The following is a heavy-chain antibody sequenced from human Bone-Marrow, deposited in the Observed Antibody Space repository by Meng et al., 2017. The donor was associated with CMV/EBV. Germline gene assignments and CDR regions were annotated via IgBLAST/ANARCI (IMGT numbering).Heavy chain of an antibody. Sequence: SCAASGCTLSSHWMHWVRQVPGKGLVWVSRINSDGSSTTYADSVKGRFTISRDNAKNTLYLQMNSLRAEDTAVYYCAREGMSNYVDYWGQGTLVTVSS. CDR2: INSDGSST. CDR3: AREGMSNYVDY. D-gene: IGHD3-10*01. CDR1: GCTLSSHW. V-gene: IGHV3-74*03. J-gene: IGHJ4*02.